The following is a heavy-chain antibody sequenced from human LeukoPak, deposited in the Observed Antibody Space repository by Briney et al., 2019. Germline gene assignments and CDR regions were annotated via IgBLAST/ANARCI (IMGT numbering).Heavy chain of an antibody. CDR3: ARDRNTVTTPGGY. Sequence: ASVKVSCKASGYTFTSYGISCVRQAPGQGLEWMGWISAYNGNTDYAQKPQGRVTMTTGTSTSTAYMELRSLRSADKAVYYCARDRNTVTTPGGYWGQGTLVTVSS. CDR2: ISAYNGNT. D-gene: IGHD4-17*01. CDR1: GYTFTSYG. J-gene: IGHJ4*02. V-gene: IGHV1-18*01.